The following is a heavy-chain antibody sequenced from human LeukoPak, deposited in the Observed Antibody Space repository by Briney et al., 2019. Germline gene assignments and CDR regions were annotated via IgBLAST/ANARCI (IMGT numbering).Heavy chain of an antibody. J-gene: IGHJ6*03. Sequence: PSETLSLTCAVYGGSFSGYYWSWIRQPPGKGLEWIGEINHSGSTNYNPSLKSRVTISVDTSKNQFSLKLSSVTAADTAVHYCARKNYYYYYMDVWGKGTTVTVSS. V-gene: IGHV4-34*01. CDR2: INHSGST. CDR3: ARKNYYYYYMDV. CDR1: GGSFSGYY.